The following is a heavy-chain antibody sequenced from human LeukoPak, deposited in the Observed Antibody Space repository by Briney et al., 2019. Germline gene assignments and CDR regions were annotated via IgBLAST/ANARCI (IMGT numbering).Heavy chain of an antibody. CDR3: ARDRRSGMDV. J-gene: IGHJ6*02. CDR2: INHSGST. D-gene: IGHD3-16*01. CDR1: GGSFSGYY. V-gene: IGHV4-34*01. Sequence: SETLSLTCAVYGGSFSGYYWSWIRQPPGKGLEWIGEINHSGSTNYNPSLKSRVTISVDTSKNQFSLKLSSVTAADTAVYYCARDRRSGMDVWGQGTTVTVSS.